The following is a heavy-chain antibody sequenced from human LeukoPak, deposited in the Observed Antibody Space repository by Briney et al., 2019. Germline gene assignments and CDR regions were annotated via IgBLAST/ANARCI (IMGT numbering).Heavy chain of an antibody. CDR3: ARGGPFPSSSSSREYYLDY. J-gene: IGHJ4*02. CDR1: GYDFINYG. V-gene: IGHV1-18*01. D-gene: IGHD6-6*01. CDR2: RSIYNGNT. Sequence: DSVKVSRKASGYDFINYGISWVRQAPGQGLEWMGWRSIYNGNTDYKLQGRVTMTTDTSTSTAYMELRSLRSDDTAVYYCARGGPFPSSSSSREYYLDYWGQGTLVTVSS.